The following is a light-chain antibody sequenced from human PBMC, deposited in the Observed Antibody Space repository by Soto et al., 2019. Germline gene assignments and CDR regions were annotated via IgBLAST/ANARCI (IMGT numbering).Light chain of an antibody. CDR1: SSDVGSYNY. Sequence: QSALTQPASVSGSPGQSITNSCTGTSSDVGSYNYVSWYQQHPGEAPKLMIYEVSNRPSGVSNRFSGSKSGNTASLTISGLQAEDEANYYCSSYTSSSTRVFGGGTKVTVL. V-gene: IGLV2-14*01. CDR3: SSYTSSSTRV. J-gene: IGLJ3*02. CDR2: EVS.